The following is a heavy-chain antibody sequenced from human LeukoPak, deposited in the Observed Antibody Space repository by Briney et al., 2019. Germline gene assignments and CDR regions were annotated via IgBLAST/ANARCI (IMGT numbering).Heavy chain of an antibody. V-gene: IGHV3-33*01. CDR1: GFIFRSHG. CDR3: VRDDDLPDNGMDV. J-gene: IGHJ6*02. CDR2: IGSDGRNK. Sequence: GGSLRLSCKPSGFIFRSHGMHWVRQAPGKGLEWLAVIGSDGRNKFYADSVKGRFTISRDNFKNILYLQMASLSVEDTAVYYCVRDDDLPDNGMDVWGQGTTVIVS. D-gene: IGHD3-22*01.